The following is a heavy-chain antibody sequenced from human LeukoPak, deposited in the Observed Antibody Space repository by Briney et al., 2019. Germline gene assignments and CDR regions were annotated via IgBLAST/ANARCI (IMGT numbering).Heavy chain of an antibody. Sequence: GGSLRLSCAASGFTVSSNYMSWVRQAPGKGLEWVAVISYDGSNKYYADSVKGRFTISRDNSKNTLYLQMNSLRAEDTAVYYCARSGYIAASYFDYWGQGTLVTVSS. D-gene: IGHD6-13*01. CDR1: GFTVSSNY. J-gene: IGHJ4*02. V-gene: IGHV3-30-3*01. CDR3: ARSGYIAASYFDY. CDR2: ISYDGSNK.